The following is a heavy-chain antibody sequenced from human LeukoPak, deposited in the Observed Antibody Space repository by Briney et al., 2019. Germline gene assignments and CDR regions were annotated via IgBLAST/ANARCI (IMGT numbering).Heavy chain of an antibody. CDR1: GGSISSYY. CDR3: ARTPHGSGSYYQTYYYYYYMDV. J-gene: IGHJ6*03. Sequence: PSETLSLTCTVSGGSISSYYWSWIRQPPGKGLEWIGYIYYSGSTNYNPSLKSRVTISVDTSKNQFSLKLSSVTAADTAVYYCARTPHGSGSYYQTYYYYYYMDVWGKGTTVTVSS. CDR2: IYYSGST. V-gene: IGHV4-59*01. D-gene: IGHD3-10*01.